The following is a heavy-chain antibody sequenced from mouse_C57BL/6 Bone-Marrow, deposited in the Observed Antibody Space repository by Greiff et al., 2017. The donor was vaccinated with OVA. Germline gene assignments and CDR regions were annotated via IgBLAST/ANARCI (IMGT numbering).Heavy chain of an antibody. CDR1: GYTFTDYE. J-gene: IGHJ2*01. D-gene: IGHD1-1*01. CDR3: TRAIYYYGSSYYFDY. CDR2: IDPETGGT. V-gene: IGHV1-15*01. Sequence: ESGAELVRPGASVTLSCKASGYTFTDYEMHWVKQTPVHGLEWIGAIDPETGGTAYNQKFKGKAILTADKSSSTAYMELRSLTSEDSAVYYCTRAIYYYGSSYYFDYWGQGTTLTVSS.